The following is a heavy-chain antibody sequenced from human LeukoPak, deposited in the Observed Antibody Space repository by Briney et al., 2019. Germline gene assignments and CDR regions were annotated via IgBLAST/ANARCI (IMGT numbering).Heavy chain of an antibody. V-gene: IGHV4-34*01. J-gene: IGHJ4*02. D-gene: IGHD5-12*01. CDR2: INHSGST. CDR1: GGSFSGYY. Sequence: SETLSHTCAVYGGSFSGYYWSWIRQPPGKGLEWIGEINHSGSTNYNPSLKSRVTISVDTSKNQFSLKLSSVTAADTAVYYCARGGYSGYDWGQGTLVTVSS. CDR3: ARGGYSGYD.